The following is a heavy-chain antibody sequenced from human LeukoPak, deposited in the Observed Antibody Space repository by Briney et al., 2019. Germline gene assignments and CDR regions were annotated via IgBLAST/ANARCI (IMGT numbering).Heavy chain of an antibody. CDR2: IYSGGST. J-gene: IGHJ4*02. V-gene: IGHV3-53*01. Sequence: PGGSLRLSCAASGFTVSRSYMTWVRQAPGKGLEWISVIYSGGSTYYADSVKGRFTISRDNSKNTLYLQMNRLRADDTAVYYCGRYCSSTSCPIDFWGQGTLVTVSS. CDR3: GRYCSSTSCPIDF. CDR1: GFTVSRSY. D-gene: IGHD2-2*01.